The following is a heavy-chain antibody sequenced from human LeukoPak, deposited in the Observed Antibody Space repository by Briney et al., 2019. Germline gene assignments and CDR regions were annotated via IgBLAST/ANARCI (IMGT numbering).Heavy chain of an antibody. Sequence: PSETLSLTCTVPGGSISSSSYYWGWIRQPPGKGLEWIGSIYYSGSTYYNPSLKSRVTISVDTSKNQFSLKLSSVTAADTAVYYCANQEYDAFDIWGQGTIVTVSS. D-gene: IGHD2/OR15-2a*01. CDR2: IYYSGST. V-gene: IGHV4-39*01. CDR1: GGSISSSSYY. J-gene: IGHJ3*02. CDR3: ANQEYDAFDI.